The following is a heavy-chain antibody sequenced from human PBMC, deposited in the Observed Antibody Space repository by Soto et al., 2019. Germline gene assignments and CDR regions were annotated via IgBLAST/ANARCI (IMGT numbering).Heavy chain of an antibody. V-gene: IGHV4-38-2*01. CDR1: GYSISSGHY. CDR2: IFHRGST. D-gene: IGHD3-10*01. CDR3: ARSGDPFYFDY. J-gene: IGHJ4*02. Sequence: KPSKTLSLTCAVSGYSISSGHYWGWIRQPPGKGLEWIGTIFHRGSTYYNPSLRSRVTMSVDTSKNQFSLRLISVAAADSAAYYCARSGDPFYFDYWGQGALVTVSS.